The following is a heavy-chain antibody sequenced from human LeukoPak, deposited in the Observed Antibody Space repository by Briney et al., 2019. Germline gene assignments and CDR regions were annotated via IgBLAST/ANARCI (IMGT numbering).Heavy chain of an antibody. D-gene: IGHD2-2*02. J-gene: IGHJ6*02. CDR3: ARDVRGYCSSTSCYTVYYYYGMDV. CDR1: GYTFTSYG. V-gene: IGHV1-18*01. CDR2: ISAYNGNT. Sequence: ASVKLSCKASGYTFTSYGISWVRQAPGQGLEWRGWISAYNGNTNDAQKLQGRVTMTTDTSTSTAYMELRSLRSDDTAVYYCARDVRGYCSSTSCYTVYYYYGMDVWGQGTTVTVSS.